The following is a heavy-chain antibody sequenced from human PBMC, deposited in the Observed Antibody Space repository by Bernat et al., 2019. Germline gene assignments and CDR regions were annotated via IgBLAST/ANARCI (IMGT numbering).Heavy chain of an antibody. CDR1: GYTFTSYY. D-gene: IGHD3-3*01. J-gene: IGHJ4*02. Sequence: QVQLVQSGAEVKKPGASVKVSCKASGYTFTSYYLHWVRQAPGQGLEWMGMINPSGGTTNYAQNFQGRVTMTRDTSTSTVYMDLSSLTSEDTAVYYCARDGWRYDFWSGYYTGISYFDYWGQGTLVTVSS. CDR2: INPSGGTT. V-gene: IGHV1-46*01. CDR3: ARDGWRYDFWSGYYTGISYFDY.